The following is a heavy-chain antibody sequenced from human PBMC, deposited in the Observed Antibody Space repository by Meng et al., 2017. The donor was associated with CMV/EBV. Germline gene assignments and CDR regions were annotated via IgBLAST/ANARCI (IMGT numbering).Heavy chain of an antibody. CDR2: IWYDGSNK. CDR1: GFTFSSYG. Sequence: GESLKISCAASGFTFSSYGMHWVRQAPGKGLEWVAVIWYDGSNKYYADSVKGRFTISRDNSKNTLYLQMNSLRAEDTAVYYCAKVSSAYDFWSGLFGMDVWGQGTLVTVSS. V-gene: IGHV3-33*06. J-gene: IGHJ4*02. CDR3: AKVSSAYDFWSGLFGMDV. D-gene: IGHD3-3*01.